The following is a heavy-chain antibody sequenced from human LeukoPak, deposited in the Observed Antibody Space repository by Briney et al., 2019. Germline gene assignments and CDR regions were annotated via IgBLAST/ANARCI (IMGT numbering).Heavy chain of an antibody. CDR2: ISGSGGST. J-gene: IGHJ4*02. CDR1: GFTFSSYS. CDR3: AKVPTYYYDSSDY. Sequence: GGSLRLSCAASGFTFSSYSMNWVRQAPGKGLEWVSAISGSGGSTYYADSVKGRFTISRDNSKNTLYLQMNSLRAEDTAVYYCAKVPTYYYDSSDYWGQGTLVTVSS. V-gene: IGHV3-23*01. D-gene: IGHD3-22*01.